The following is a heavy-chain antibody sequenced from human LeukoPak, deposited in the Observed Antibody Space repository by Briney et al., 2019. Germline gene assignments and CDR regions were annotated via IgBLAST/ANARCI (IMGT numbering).Heavy chain of an antibody. D-gene: IGHD3-22*01. Sequence: GSSVKVSCKASGGTFSSYAISWVRQAPGQGLEWMGVIIPIFGTANYAQKFQGRVTITTDESTNTAFMEQSSLVSEDTAVYYGAGIDSSGADWGQGTVVSVSS. CDR3: AGIDSSGAD. V-gene: IGHV1-69*05. CDR1: GGTFSSYA. CDR2: IIPIFGTA. J-gene: IGHJ4*02.